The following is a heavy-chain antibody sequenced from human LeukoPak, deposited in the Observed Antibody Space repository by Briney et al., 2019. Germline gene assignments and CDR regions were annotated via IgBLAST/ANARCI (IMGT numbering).Heavy chain of an antibody. D-gene: IGHD6-13*01. J-gene: IGHJ2*01. V-gene: IGHV3-48*03. CDR2: ISVNGGAM. CDR3: ARKTDRLGAVGRDRYFDL. CDR1: GFTYSGYE. Sequence: PGGSLRLSCTASGFTYSGYEMTWVRQAPGKGLEEMTYISVNGGAMHYADSVRGRFTTSRDDAKNSLYLHMNSLRVEDTAIYYCARKTDRLGAVGRDRYFDLWGRGTLITVSS.